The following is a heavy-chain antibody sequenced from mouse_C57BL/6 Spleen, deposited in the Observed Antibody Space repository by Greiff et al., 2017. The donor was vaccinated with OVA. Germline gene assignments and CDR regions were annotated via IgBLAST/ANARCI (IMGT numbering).Heavy chain of an antibody. CDR1: GFTFSDYG. Sequence: EVNVVESGGGLVKPGGSLKLSCAASGFTFSDYGMHWVRQAPEKGLEWVAYISSGSSTIYYADTVKGRFTISRDNAKNTLFLQMTSLRSEDTAMYYCARGPPYYYGSSHWYFDVWGTGTTVTVSS. J-gene: IGHJ1*03. D-gene: IGHD1-1*01. CDR3: ARGPPYYYGSSHWYFDV. V-gene: IGHV5-17*01. CDR2: ISSGSSTI.